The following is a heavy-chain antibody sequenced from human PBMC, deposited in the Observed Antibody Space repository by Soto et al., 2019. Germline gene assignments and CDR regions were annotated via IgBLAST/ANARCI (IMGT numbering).Heavy chain of an antibody. CDR2: VYYSGST. V-gene: IGHV4-59*01. D-gene: IGHD5-12*01. Sequence: WTWLRQPPGKGLEWIGHVYYSGSTNYNPSLKSRVTISLDTSKNKFSLNLRYVTAADTAVYYCARVRGFSGYDPTEAFDYWGQGTLVTVSS. CDR3: ARVRGFSGYDPTEAFDY. J-gene: IGHJ4*02.